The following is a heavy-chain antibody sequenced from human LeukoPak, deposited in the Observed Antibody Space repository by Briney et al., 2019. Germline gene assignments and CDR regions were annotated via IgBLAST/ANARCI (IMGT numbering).Heavy chain of an antibody. CDR1: GYTFTELS. CDR3: ATLITTYYDFWSGYYRFGIDY. J-gene: IGHJ4*02. CDR2: FDPEDGET. Sequence: ASVKVSCKVSGYTFTELSMHWVRQAPGKGLEWMGGFDPEDGETIYAQKFQGRVTMTEDTSTDTAYMELSSLRSEDTAVYYCATLITTYYDFWSGYYRFGIDYWGQGTLVTVSS. D-gene: IGHD3-3*01. V-gene: IGHV1-24*01.